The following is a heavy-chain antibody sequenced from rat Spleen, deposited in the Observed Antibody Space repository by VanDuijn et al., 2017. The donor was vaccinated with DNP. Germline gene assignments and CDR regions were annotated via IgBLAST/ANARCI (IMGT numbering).Heavy chain of an antibody. J-gene: IGHJ1*01. CDR1: GFTFSSYW. D-gene: IGHD1-1*01. CDR3: ARGVYYYSETYWYFDF. CDR2: INTDGGST. Sequence: EVQLVESGGGLVQPGRSLKLSCVASGFTFSSYWMYWIRQAPGRGLEWVASINTDGGSTYYPDSVKGRFTLSRDNAENTVYLQMNSLRSEDTATYYCARGVYYYSETYWYFDFWGPGTMVTVSS. V-gene: IGHV5-58*01.